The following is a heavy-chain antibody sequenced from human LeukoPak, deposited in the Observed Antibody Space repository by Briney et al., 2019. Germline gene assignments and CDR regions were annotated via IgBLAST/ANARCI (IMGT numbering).Heavy chain of an antibody. CDR2: INPNSGGT. V-gene: IGHV1-2*02. J-gene: IGHJ5*02. Sequence: ASVKVSCKASGYTFTGYFMHWVRQAPGQGLEWMGWINPNSGGTNYAQKFQGRVTMTTDTSTSTVYMELSSLRSEDTAVYYCARDRYYYGSGSYSSWFDPWGQGTLVTVSS. CDR3: ARDRYYYGSGSYSSWFDP. D-gene: IGHD3-10*01. CDR1: GYTFTGYF.